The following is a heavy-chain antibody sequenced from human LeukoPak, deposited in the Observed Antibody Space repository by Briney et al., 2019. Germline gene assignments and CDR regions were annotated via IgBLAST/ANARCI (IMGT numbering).Heavy chain of an antibody. D-gene: IGHD2-2*01. CDR3: AGGRYCSSTSCYPAFDY. CDR2: IYYSGRT. Sequence: PSETLSLTCTVSGGSISSSSYYWGWIRQPPGKGLEWIGSIYYSGRTYYNPSLKSRVTISVDTSKNQFSLKLSSVTAADTAVYYCAGGRYCSSTSCYPAFDYWGQGTLVTVSS. CDR1: GGSISSSSYY. V-gene: IGHV4-39*07. J-gene: IGHJ4*02.